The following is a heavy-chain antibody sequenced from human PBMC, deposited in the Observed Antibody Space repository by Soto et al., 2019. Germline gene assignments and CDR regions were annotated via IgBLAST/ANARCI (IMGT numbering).Heavy chain of an antibody. J-gene: IGHJ6*04. V-gene: IGHV3-30*18. CDR2: ISYDGSNK. CDR3: VKAGSSGWRYYYGLDV. Sequence: QVQLVESGGGVVQPGRSLRLSCAASGFTFSSYGMHWVRQAPGKGLEWVTVISYDGSNKYYADSVKGRFTIARDNSKNTLYLPMSSLRAEDTAVYYCVKAGSSGWRYYYGLDVWGKGPSVPVSS. CDR1: GFTFSSYG. D-gene: IGHD6-19*01.